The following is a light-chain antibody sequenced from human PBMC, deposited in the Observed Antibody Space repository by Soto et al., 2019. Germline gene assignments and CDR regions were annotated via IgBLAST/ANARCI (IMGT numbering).Light chain of an antibody. CDR3: QQNGSSPLLT. CDR2: GAT. V-gene: IGKV3-20*01. Sequence: EIVLTQSPGTLSLSPGERATLSCRASQSVSNSLLSWYQQKPGHAPRLIIYGATSRATGIPDRFSGSGAGKVFTITISRLDPEFVVLYCCQQNGSSPLLTFGEGTKVEIK. CDR1: QSVSNSL. J-gene: IGKJ4*01.